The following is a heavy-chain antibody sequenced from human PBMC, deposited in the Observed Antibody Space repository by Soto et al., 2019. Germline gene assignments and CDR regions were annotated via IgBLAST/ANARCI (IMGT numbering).Heavy chain of an antibody. V-gene: IGHV3-23*01. D-gene: IGHD4-17*01. Sequence: EVQLLESGGGLVQPGGSLKLSCAASGFTFSSNSMSWVRQAPGKGLEWVSGISGSGYSTYYANSVKGRFTTSRDNSKSTLYLQMNSLRAEDTAVYYCAKFRGDRWTTYYFGYWGQGTLVTVSS. CDR2: ISGSGYST. CDR1: GFTFSSNS. CDR3: AKFRGDRWTTYYFGY. J-gene: IGHJ4*02.